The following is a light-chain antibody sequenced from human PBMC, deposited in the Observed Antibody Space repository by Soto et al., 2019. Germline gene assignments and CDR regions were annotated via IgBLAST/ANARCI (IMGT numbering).Light chain of an antibody. CDR3: QSYDSGLSAVV. J-gene: IGLJ2*01. V-gene: IGLV1-40*01. CDR2: GNS. CDR1: SSHIGAGYD. Sequence: QSVLTQPPSVSGAPGQRVTISCTGSSSHIGAGYDVHWYQQLPGTAPKLLIYGNSNRPSGVPDRFSGSKSGTSAALAITGLQAEDEAEYYCQSYDSGLSAVVFGGGTKLTVL.